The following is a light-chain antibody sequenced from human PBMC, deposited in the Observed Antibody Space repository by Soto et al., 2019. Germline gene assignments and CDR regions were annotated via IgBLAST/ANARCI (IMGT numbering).Light chain of an antibody. CDR2: GAS. CDR1: QSVSRSY. V-gene: IGKV3-20*01. Sequence: EIVLTQSPGTLSLSPGERATLSCRASQSVSRSYLAWYQQKPGQAPRLLIYGASSRATGIPDRFSGSGSGTDVTLTISRLEPEDFAVYYCQQYGSSPSTFGQGTKVEIK. J-gene: IGKJ1*01. CDR3: QQYGSSPST.